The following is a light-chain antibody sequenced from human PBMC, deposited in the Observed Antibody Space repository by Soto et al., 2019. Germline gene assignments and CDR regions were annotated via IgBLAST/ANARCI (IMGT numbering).Light chain of an antibody. V-gene: IGKV1-5*01. CDR3: KHYNSFPLT. J-gene: IGKJ4*01. Sequence: DTQMTQSPSTLSASVGDRVTITCRASQSISNWLAWYQQKPGKAPKLLIYDASSLESGVPSRLSGSGSGTEFTLTISSLQPDDFATYYCKHYNSFPLTFGGGTKVDI. CDR2: DAS. CDR1: QSISNW.